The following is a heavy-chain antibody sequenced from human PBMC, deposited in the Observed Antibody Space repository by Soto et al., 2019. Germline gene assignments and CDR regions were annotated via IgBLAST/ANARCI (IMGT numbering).Heavy chain of an antibody. D-gene: IGHD2-15*01. CDR1: GFTFSSYA. J-gene: IGHJ6*02. V-gene: IGHV3-23*01. CDR3: AKKLSSRPRGRDYYYGMDV. CDR2: ISGSGGST. Sequence: GGSLRLSCAASGFTFSSYAMSWVRQAPGKGLEWVSAISGSGGSTYYADSVKGRFTISRDNSKNTLYLQMNSLGAEDTAVYYCAKKLSSRPRGRDYYYGMDVWGQGTTVTVSS.